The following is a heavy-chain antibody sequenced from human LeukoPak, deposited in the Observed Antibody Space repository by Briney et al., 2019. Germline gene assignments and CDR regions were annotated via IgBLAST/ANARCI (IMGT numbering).Heavy chain of an antibody. D-gene: IGHD5-18*01. CDR2: ISGSGGST. V-gene: IGHV3-23*01. CDR1: EFTFSSYA. J-gene: IGHJ6*02. CDR3: AKDLGYSYYYGMDV. Sequence: GGSLRLSCAASEFTFSSYAMSWVRQAPGKGLEWVSAISGSGGSTYYADSVKGRFTISRDNSKNTLYLQMNSLRAEDTAVYYCAKDLGYSYYYGMDVWGQGTTVTVSS.